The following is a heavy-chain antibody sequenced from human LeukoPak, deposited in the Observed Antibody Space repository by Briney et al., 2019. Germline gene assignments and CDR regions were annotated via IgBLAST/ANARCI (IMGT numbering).Heavy chain of an antibody. CDR2: IWYDGSNK. V-gene: IGHV3-33*01. CDR3: ARDRGYVEGYYFDY. D-gene: IGHD2-15*01. J-gene: IGHJ4*02. CDR1: GFTFSSYG. Sequence: GGSLRLSCAASGFTFSSYGMHWVHQAPGKGLEWVAVIWYDGSNKYYADSMKGRFTISRDNSKNTLYLQMNSLRAEDTAVYYCARDRGYVEGYYFDYWGQGTLVTVSS.